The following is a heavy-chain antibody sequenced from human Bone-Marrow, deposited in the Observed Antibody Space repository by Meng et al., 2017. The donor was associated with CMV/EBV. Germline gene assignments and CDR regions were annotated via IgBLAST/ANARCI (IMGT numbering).Heavy chain of an antibody. CDR1: GFTFSNAW. CDR2: IKTKSDGGTT. Sequence: GESLKISCAASGFTFSNAWMTWVRQAPGKGLEWVGRIKTKSDGGTTDYAAPVKGRFTISRDDSRNTLYLQMNSLKIEDTAVYYCTTSLGGQFYYYYGMDVWGQGTTVTVSS. CDR3: TTSLGGQFYYYYGMDV. V-gene: IGHV3-15*01. D-gene: IGHD5-24*01. J-gene: IGHJ6*02.